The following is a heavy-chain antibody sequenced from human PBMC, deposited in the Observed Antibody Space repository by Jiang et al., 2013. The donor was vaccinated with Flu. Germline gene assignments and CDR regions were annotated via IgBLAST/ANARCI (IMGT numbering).Heavy chain of an antibody. CDR2: IYHSGST. J-gene: IGHJ3*02. V-gene: IGHV4-4*02. Sequence: PGLVKPSGTLSLTCAVSGGSISSSNWWSWVRQPPGKGLEWIGEIYHSGSTNYNPSLKSRVTISVDKSKNQFSLKLSSVTAADTAVYYCARNKVAVAGTDGGGAFDIWGQGTMVTVSS. CDR3: ARNKVAVAGTDGGGAFDI. CDR1: GGSISSSNW. D-gene: IGHD6-19*01.